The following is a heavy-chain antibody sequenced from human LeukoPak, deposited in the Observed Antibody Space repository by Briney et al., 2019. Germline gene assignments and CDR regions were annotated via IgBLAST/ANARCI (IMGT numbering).Heavy chain of an antibody. J-gene: IGHJ4*02. CDR3: ARGRGYCSSISCLPEGY. CDR1: GGTFSSYA. CDR2: IIPIFGTA. D-gene: IGHD2-2*01. V-gene: IGHV1-69*06. Sequence: ASVKVSCKASGGTFSSYAISWVRQAPGQGLEWMGGIIPIFGTANYAQKFQGRVTITADKSTSTAYMELRSLRSDDTAVYYCARGRGYCSSISCLPEGYWGQGTLVTVSS.